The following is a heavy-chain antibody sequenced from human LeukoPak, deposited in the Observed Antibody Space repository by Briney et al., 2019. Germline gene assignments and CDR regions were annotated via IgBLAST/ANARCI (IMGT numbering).Heavy chain of an antibody. CDR2: INPNSGDT. Sequence: ASVKVSCKASGYTFIDYFMHWVRQAPGQGLEWMGWINPNSGDTKYAQKFQGRVTMTRDTSINTAYMELSSLRSDDTAVYYCAVVVTTYFDYWGQGTLVTVSS. J-gene: IGHJ4*02. CDR3: AVVVTTYFDY. V-gene: IGHV1-2*02. D-gene: IGHD2-21*02. CDR1: GYTFIDYF.